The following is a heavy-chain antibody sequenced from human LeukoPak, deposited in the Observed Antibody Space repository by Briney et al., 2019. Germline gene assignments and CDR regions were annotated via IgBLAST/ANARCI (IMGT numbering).Heavy chain of an antibody. D-gene: IGHD3-16*01. Sequence: PSETLSLTCTVSGGSISSTSYYWGWIRQPPGKGLEWMGSIYYSGSTYYNPSLKSRLTISVDTSKNQFSLKLSSVTAADTAIYYCARDKGHYDVDYWGHGTLVTVSS. CDR2: IYYSGST. J-gene: IGHJ4*01. CDR1: GGSISSTSYY. V-gene: IGHV4-39*07. CDR3: ARDKGHYDVDY.